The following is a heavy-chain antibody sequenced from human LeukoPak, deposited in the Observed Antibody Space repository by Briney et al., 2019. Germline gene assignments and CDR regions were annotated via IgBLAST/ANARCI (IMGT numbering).Heavy chain of an antibody. D-gene: IGHD5-18*01. CDR2: IYTSEST. CDR3: ARDTGYSYGYGMDYYYGMDV. CDR1: GGSISSYY. J-gene: IGHJ6*02. V-gene: IGHV4-4*07. Sequence: SETLSLTCIVSGGSISSYYWTWIRQPAGKGLEWIGRIYTSESTNYNPSLKSRVTMSVDTSKNQVSLKLSSVTAADTAVYYCARDTGYSYGYGMDYYYGMDVWGQGTTVTVSS.